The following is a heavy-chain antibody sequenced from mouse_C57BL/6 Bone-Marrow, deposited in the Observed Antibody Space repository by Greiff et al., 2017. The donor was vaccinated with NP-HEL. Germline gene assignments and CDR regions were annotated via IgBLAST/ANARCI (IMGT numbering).Heavy chain of an antibody. J-gene: IGHJ4*01. CDR3: AGDRGSYDGYFPYAMDY. V-gene: IGHV12-3*01. CDR1: GFPITSGYY. CDR2: ITHSGET. D-gene: IGHD2-3*01. Sequence: VQLQESGPGLVKPSQSLFLTCSITGFPITSGYYWIWIRQSPGKPLEWMGYITHSGETFYNPSLQSPISITRETSKNQFFLQLNSVTTEDTAMYYCAGDRGSYDGYFPYAMDYWGQGTSVTVSS.